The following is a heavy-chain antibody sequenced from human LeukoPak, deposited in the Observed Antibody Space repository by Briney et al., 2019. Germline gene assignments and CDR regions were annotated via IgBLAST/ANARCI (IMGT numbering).Heavy chain of an antibody. CDR2: ISGSGGST. J-gene: IGHJ6*03. CDR1: GFTFSSYA. D-gene: IGHD1-1*01. Sequence: PGGSLRLSCAASGFTFSSYAMSWVRQAPGKGLEWVSAISGSGGSTYYADSVKGRFTISRDNSKNTLYLQVNSLRAEDTAVYYCARTTEAHSWRTRYYDYYMDVWGKGTTVTVSS. CDR3: ARTTEAHSWRTRYYDYYMDV. V-gene: IGHV3-23*01.